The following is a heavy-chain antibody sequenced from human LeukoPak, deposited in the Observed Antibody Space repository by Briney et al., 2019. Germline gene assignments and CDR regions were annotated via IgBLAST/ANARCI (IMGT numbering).Heavy chain of an antibody. CDR2: ISGSGGST. CDR1: GFTFSSYA. V-gene: IGHV3-23*01. D-gene: IGHD3-10*01. J-gene: IGHJ4*02. CDR3: AKDTHYYGSGSPGTDY. Sequence: GGSLRLSCAASGFTFSSYAMSWVRQAPGKGLEWVSAISGSGGSTYYADSVKGRFTISRDNSKNTLYLQMNSLRAEDTAVYYCAKDTHYYGSGSPGTDYWGQGTLVTVSS.